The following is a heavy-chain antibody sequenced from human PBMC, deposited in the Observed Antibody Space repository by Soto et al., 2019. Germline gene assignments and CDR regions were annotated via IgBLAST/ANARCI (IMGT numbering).Heavy chain of an antibody. CDR1: GGSISSSSYY. CDR3: ASTYSGYDLWLDY. J-gene: IGHJ4*02. V-gene: IGHV4-39*01. D-gene: IGHD5-12*01. CDR2: IYYSGST. Sequence: QLQLQESGPGLVKPSETLSLTCTVSGGSISSSSYYWGWIRQPPGKGLEWIGSIYYSGSTYYNPSLKSRVTISVDTSKNQFSLKLSSVTAADTAVYYCASTYSGYDLWLDYWGQGTLVTVSS.